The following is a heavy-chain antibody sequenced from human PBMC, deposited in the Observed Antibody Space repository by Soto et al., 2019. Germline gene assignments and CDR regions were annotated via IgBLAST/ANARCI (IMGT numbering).Heavy chain of an antibody. Sequence: PGESLKISCKGSGYIFSNYWIGWVRQMPGKGMEWMGNIYPYDSDTRYSPSFQGQVTISADTSITTAYLQWSGLRASDTAMYFCARHLVGSTRGNFDYWGQGTLVTVSS. J-gene: IGHJ4*01. D-gene: IGHD2-2*01. CDR3: ARHLVGSTRGNFDY. CDR2: IYPYDSDT. V-gene: IGHV5-51*01. CDR1: GYIFSNYW.